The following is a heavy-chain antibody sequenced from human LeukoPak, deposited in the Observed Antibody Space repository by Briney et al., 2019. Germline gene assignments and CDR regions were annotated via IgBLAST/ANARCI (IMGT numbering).Heavy chain of an antibody. CDR3: ARDLSGCPYSHCPSANDAFDI. J-gene: IGHJ3*02. CDR2: INPNSGGT. V-gene: IGHV1-2*02. CDR1: GYTFTGYY. D-gene: IGHD3-9*01. Sequence: ASVKVSCKASGYTFTGYYMHWVRQAPGQGLEWMGWINPNSGGTNYAQKFQGRVTMTRDTSISTAYMELSRLRSDDTAVYYCARDLSGCPYSHCPSANDAFDIWGQGTMVTVSS.